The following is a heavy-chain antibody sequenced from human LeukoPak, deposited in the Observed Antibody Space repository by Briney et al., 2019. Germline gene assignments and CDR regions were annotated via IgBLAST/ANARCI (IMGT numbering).Heavy chain of an antibody. V-gene: IGHV4-61*02. Sequence: SETLSLTCTVSGGSISSSSYYWSWIRQPAGKGLEWIGRIYTSGSTNYNPSLKRRVTISVDTSKNQFSLKLSSVTAADTAVYYCARGSYYYGSGSYYNGGYWFDPWGQGTLVTVSS. CDR1: GGSISSSSYY. CDR2: IYTSGST. CDR3: ARGSYYYGSGSYYNGGYWFDP. D-gene: IGHD3-10*01. J-gene: IGHJ5*02.